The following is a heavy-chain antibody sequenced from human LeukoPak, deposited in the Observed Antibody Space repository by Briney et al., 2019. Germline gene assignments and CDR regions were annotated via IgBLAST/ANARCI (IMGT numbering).Heavy chain of an antibody. V-gene: IGHV3-23*01. D-gene: IGHD3-16*01. CDR1: GFSFGVHA. Sequence: PGGSLRLSCAASGFSFGVHAMTWVRQAPGKGPEWVATIGGPAETFYADSVKGRFIISRDNSRNSLYLQMNSLRAEDSALYYCAKDWTSHNGVYDCLDFWGQGTLVTVSS. J-gene: IGHJ4*02. CDR3: AKDWTSHNGVYDCLDF. CDR2: IGGPAET.